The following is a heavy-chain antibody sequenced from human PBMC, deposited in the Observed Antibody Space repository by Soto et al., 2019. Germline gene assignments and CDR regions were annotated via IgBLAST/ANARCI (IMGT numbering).Heavy chain of an antibody. D-gene: IGHD3-10*02. CDR1: GGSISSNNYY. J-gene: IGHJ6*02. CDR2: IYYSGST. Sequence: SETLSLTCTVSGGSISSNNYYWGWIRQPPGKGLEWIGSIYYSGSTYYNPSLKSRVTISVDTSKNQFSLKLSSVTAADTAVYYGARPMFGGSLYYQYGMDVGAQGTRLTAPS. CDR3: ARPMFGGSLYYQYGMDV. V-gene: IGHV4-39*01.